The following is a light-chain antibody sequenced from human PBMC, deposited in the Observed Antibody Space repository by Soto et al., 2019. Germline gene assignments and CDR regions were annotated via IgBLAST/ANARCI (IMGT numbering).Light chain of an antibody. Sequence: CMLTQPHSVSESPGKTVTISCTRSSGSIASNYVQWYQQRPGSAPTTVIYEDNQRPSGVPDRFSGSIDSSSNSASLTISGLKTADEADYYCQSYDSSNYVVFGGGTKLTVL. CDR1: SGSIASNY. V-gene: IGLV6-57*03. CDR3: QSYDSSNYVV. CDR2: EDN. J-gene: IGLJ2*01.